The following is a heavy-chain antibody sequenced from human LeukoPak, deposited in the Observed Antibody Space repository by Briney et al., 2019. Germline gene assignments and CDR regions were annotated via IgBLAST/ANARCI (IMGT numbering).Heavy chain of an antibody. CDR2: INKDESEK. V-gene: IGHV3-7*03. Sequence: GGSLRLSCAASGFTFSSYCMSWVRQAPGKGLEWVANINKDESEKYYVDSVKGRFTISRDIAKNSLYLQMDSLRAEDTAVYYCARCRTTVTAMPGYWGQGTLVTVSS. D-gene: IGHD4-17*01. J-gene: IGHJ4*02. CDR3: ARCRTTVTAMPGY. CDR1: GFTFSSYC.